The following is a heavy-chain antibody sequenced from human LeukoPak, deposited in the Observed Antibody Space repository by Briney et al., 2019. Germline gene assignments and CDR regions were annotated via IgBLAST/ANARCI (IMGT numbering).Heavy chain of an antibody. Sequence: ASVKVSGKASGYTFNKYGINWVRQAPGQGLEWMGWSSTYNANTNYAQTLQGRVTMTTDTSTSTAYMELRSLRSDDTAVYYCARVDTAFDYWGQGTLVTVSS. CDR3: ARVDTAFDY. CDR1: GYTFNKYG. CDR2: SSTYNANT. D-gene: IGHD5-18*01. V-gene: IGHV1-18*01. J-gene: IGHJ4*02.